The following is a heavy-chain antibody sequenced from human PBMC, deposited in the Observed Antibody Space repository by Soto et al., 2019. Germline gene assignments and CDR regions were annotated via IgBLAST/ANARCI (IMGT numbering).Heavy chain of an antibody. J-gene: IGHJ4*02. CDR3: ARAGYCGPGCYYYFDY. Sequence: SLRLSCAVSGFTFGSYWMNWVRLIPVKGLEWVAYIKPDGSATYYVDSVKGRFTISRDNAKNSLYLQMNSLRVEDTSVYYCARAGYCGPGCYYYFDYWGQGTLVTVSS. CDR1: GFTFGSYW. CDR2: IKPDGSAT. V-gene: IGHV3-7*01. D-gene: IGHD2-21*02.